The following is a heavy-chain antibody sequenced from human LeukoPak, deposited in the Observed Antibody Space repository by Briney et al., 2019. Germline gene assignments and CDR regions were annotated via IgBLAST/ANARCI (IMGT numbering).Heavy chain of an antibody. V-gene: IGHV4-4*07. D-gene: IGHD6-13*01. CDR2: IYTSGST. Sequence: ASETLSLTCTVSGGSISSYYWSWIRQPAGKGLEWIGRIYTSGSTNYNPSLKSRVTMSVDTSKNQFSLKLSSVTAADTAVYYCARDRRSSSWSNWFDPWGQGTLVTVSS. CDR3: ARDRRSSSWSNWFDP. CDR1: GGSISSYY. J-gene: IGHJ5*02.